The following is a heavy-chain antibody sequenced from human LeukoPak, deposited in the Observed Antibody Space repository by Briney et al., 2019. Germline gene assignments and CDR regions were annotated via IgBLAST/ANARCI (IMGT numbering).Heavy chain of an antibody. CDR3: ARRRGNYDFWSGYYNWFDP. CDR2: INHSGST. D-gene: IGHD3-3*01. CDR1: GGSFSGYY. Sequence: SETLSLTCAVYGGSFSGYYWSWFRQPPGKGLEWIGEINHSGSTNYNPSLKSRVTISVDTSKNQFSLKLSSVTAADTAVYYCARRRGNYDFWSGYYNWFDPWGQGTLVTVSS. V-gene: IGHV4-34*01. J-gene: IGHJ5*02.